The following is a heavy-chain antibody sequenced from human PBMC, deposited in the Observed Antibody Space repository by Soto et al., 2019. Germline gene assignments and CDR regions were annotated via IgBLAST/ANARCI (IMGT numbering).Heavy chain of an antibody. Sequence: PGGSLRLSCAASGFTFSSYWMSWVRQAPGKGLEWVANIKQDGSEKYYVDSVKGRFTISRDNAKNSLYLQMNSLRAEDTAVYYCARVTGYSYGYGPYYYYGMDVWGQGTTVTSP. J-gene: IGHJ6*02. CDR3: ARVTGYSYGYGPYYYYGMDV. V-gene: IGHV3-7*05. D-gene: IGHD5-18*01. CDR1: GFTFSSYW. CDR2: IKQDGSEK.